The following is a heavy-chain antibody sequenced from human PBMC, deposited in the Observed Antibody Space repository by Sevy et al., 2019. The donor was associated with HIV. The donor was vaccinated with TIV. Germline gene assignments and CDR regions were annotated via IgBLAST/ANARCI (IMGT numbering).Heavy chain of an antibody. D-gene: IGHD6-13*01. CDR2: IQYDGSNK. V-gene: IGHV3-30*02. Sequence: GGSLRLSCAASGFTFSYSGMHWVRQAPGKGLEWVTFIQYDGSNKYYADSVKGRFTISRDNSKNTLYLQMNSLRRDDTVVYYCAKNTAAVGTGGFDYWGQGTLVTVSS. CDR3: AKNTAAVGTGGFDY. CDR1: GFTFSYSG. J-gene: IGHJ4*02.